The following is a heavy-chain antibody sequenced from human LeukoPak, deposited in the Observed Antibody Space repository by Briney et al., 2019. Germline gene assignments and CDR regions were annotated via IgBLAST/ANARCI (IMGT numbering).Heavy chain of an antibody. Sequence: PSETLSLTCTVPGGSVTSFYWSWIRQPPGKGLEWLGYIYNSENTKYNSSLESRVTMSVDTSKNQLFLKLSSVTAADTAVYYCARFHSGPSGWYVLWYFDLWAVAPWSLSPQ. CDR2: IYNSENT. CDR3: ARFHSGPSGWYVLWYFDL. CDR1: GGSVTSFY. D-gene: IGHD6-19*01. J-gene: IGHJ2*01. V-gene: IGHV4-4*09.